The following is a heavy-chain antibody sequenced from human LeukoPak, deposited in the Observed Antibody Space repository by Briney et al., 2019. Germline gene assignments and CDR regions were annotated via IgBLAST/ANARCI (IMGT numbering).Heavy chain of an antibody. D-gene: IGHD2-2*01. CDR1: GFTFSRYG. V-gene: IGHV3-30*18. CDR3: AKTSIVVVPAAIPH. J-gene: IGHJ4*02. CDR2: ISYDGSNK. Sequence: GGSLRLSCAASGFTFSRYGMHWVRQAPGKGLEWVAVISYDGSNKYYADSVKGRFTISRDNSKNTLYLQMNSLRAEDTAVYYCAKTSIVVVPAAIPHWGQGTLGTVSS.